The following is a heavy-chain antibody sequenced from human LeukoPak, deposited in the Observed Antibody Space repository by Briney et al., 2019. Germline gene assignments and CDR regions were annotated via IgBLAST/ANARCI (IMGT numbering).Heavy chain of an antibody. D-gene: IGHD3-10*01. V-gene: IGHV3-30*03. J-gene: IGHJ6*03. CDR1: GFTFSSYG. CDR3: ARVGSHSGSLSLIKRNYYYYYYMDV. Sequence: GGTLRLSCAASGFTFSSYGMSWVRQAPGKGLEWVAVISYAGSNEHYADSVKGRFTISRDNAKNSLYLQMNSLRAEDTAVYYCARVGSHSGSLSLIKRNYYYYYYMDVWGKGTTVTISS. CDR2: ISYAGSNE.